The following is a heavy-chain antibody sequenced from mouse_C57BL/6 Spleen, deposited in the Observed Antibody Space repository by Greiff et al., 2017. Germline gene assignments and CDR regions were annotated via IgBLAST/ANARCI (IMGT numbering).Heavy chain of an antibody. Sequence: VQLQQSGAELVKPGASVKISCKASGYAFSSYWMNWVKQRPGQGLEWIGQIYPGDGDTNYNGKFKGKATLTADKSSSPAYMQLSSLTSEDSAVYFCARGKNDYDGYYCDYWGQGTTLTVAS. V-gene: IGHV1-80*01. D-gene: IGHD2-4*01. J-gene: IGHJ2*01. CDR3: ARGKNDYDGYYCDY. CDR1: GYAFSSYW. CDR2: IYPGDGDT.